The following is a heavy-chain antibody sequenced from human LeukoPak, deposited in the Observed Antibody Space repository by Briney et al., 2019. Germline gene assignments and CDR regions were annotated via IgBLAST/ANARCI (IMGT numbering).Heavy chain of an antibody. V-gene: IGHV3-7*03. J-gene: IGHJ6*02. CDR1: GFTFSSYW. CDR2: INHNGNVN. D-gene: IGHD3-3*01. CDR3: AKTLRDLEWLTGELDV. Sequence: GGSLRLSCAASGFTFSSYWMNWARQAPGKGLEWVASINHNGNVNYYVDSVKGRFTISRDNAKNSLYLQMSNLRAEDTAVYHCAKTLRDLEWLTGELDVWGQGTAVTVSS.